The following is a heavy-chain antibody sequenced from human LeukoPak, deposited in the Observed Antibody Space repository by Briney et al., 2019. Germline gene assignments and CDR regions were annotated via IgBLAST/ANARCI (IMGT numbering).Heavy chain of an antibody. V-gene: IGHV3-11*04. J-gene: IGHJ4*02. CDR3: ARRISPNWNHDEGNYFDY. Sequence: GGSLRLSCAASGFTFSDYYMSWIRQAPGKGLEWVSYISSSGSTIYYADSVKGRFTISRDNAKNSLYLQMNSLRAEDTAVYYCARRISPNWNHDEGNYFDYWGQGTLVTVSS. D-gene: IGHD1-14*01. CDR1: GFTFSDYY. CDR2: ISSSGSTI.